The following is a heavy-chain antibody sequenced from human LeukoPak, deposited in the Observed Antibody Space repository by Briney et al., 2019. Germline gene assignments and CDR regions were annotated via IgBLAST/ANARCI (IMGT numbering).Heavy chain of an antibody. V-gene: IGHV1-2*02. J-gene: IGHJ4*02. CDR2: INPNSGGT. CDR3: ARGGYNSDY. D-gene: IGHD5-24*01. CDR1: GYTFTGYY. Sequence: ASVKVSCKASGYTFTGYYMHWVRQAPGQGLEWMGWINPNSGGTNYAQKFQDRVTMTRDTSITTAYMDMSRLRSDDTAVYYCARGGYNSDYWGQGTLVTVSS.